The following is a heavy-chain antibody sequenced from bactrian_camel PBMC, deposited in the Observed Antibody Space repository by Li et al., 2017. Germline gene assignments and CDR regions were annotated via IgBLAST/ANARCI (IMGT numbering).Heavy chain of an antibody. J-gene: IGHJ4*01. Sequence: HVQLVESGGGSVQAGGSLRLSCAVSRYTGKWMAWFRQDPQKRCEAVAAIFTGGGSTRYAASVKGRFTVSQDNTKTALYLQLSGLKTEDTAIYYCTRETEWVGYHEFAEYWGQGTQVTVS. D-gene: IGHD5*01. V-gene: IGHV3S1*01. CDR1: RYTGKW. CDR2: IFTGGGST. CDR3: TRETEWVGYHEFAEY.